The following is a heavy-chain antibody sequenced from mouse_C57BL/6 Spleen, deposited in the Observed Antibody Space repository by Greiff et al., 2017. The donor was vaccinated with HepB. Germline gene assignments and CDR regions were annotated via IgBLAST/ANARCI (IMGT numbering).Heavy chain of an antibody. J-gene: IGHJ2*01. CDR1: GYTFTNYW. D-gene: IGHD2-5*01. CDR2: IYPGGGYT. Sequence: QVQLKESGAELVRPGTSVKMSCKASGYTFTNYWIGWAKQRPGHGLEWIGDIYPGGGYTNYNEKFKGKATLTADKSSSTAYMQFSSLTSEDSAIYYCARLGNYSNSYFDYWGQGTTLTVSS. V-gene: IGHV1-63*01. CDR3: ARLGNYSNSYFDY.